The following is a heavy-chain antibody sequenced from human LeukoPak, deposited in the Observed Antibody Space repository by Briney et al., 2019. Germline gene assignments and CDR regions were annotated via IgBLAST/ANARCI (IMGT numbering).Heavy chain of an antibody. CDR3: ARDSSYTVTTYEGFDY. CDR1: GFTLSSHT. J-gene: IGHJ4*02. CDR2: ISSSNRFI. D-gene: IGHD4-11*01. V-gene: IGHV3-21*01. Sequence: GGSLRLSCVASGFTLSSHTMNWVRQSPGKGLEWVSSISSSNRFIYYADSVKGRFTISRDNAKNSLYLQMNSLRAEDTAIYYCARDSSYTVTTYEGFDYWGQGSLVTVSS.